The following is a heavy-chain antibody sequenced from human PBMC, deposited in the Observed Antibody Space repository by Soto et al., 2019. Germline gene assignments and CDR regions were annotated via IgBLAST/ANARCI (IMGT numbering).Heavy chain of an antibody. Sequence: GASVKVSCTDCGYTFTSYGISWVRQAPGQGLEWMGWISAYNGNTNYAQKLQGRVTMTTDTSTSTAYMELRSLRSDDTAVYYCARETCSGGSCYWFDPWGQGTLVTVSS. CDR1: GYTFTSYG. V-gene: IGHV1-18*01. D-gene: IGHD2-15*01. J-gene: IGHJ5*02. CDR2: ISAYNGNT. CDR3: ARETCSGGSCYWFDP.